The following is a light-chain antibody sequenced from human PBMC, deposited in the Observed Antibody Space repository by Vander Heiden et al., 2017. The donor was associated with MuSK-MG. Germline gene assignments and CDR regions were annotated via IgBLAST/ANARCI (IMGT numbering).Light chain of an antibody. CDR1: SSNIGNNY. Sequence: QSVLTQPSSVSAAPGQKVTISCSGSSSNIGNNYVSWYQQLPGTAPKLLIYENNKRPSGIPDRFSGSKSGTSATLGITGLQTGDEADYYCGTWDSSLSAVVFGGGTKL. CDR3: GTWDSSLSAVV. CDR2: ENN. V-gene: IGLV1-51*02. J-gene: IGLJ2*01.